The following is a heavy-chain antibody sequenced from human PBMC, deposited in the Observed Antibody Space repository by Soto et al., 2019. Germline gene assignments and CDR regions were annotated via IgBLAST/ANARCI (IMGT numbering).Heavy chain of an antibody. Sequence: QVQLVQSGAEVKKTGASVKASCKASGYTFTSYYIHWVRQSPGKGLEWMGIFNPTVDTASYAQKLQGRVTMTRDTSTGTAYMELGSLRSEDTAVYYCARGGRIVDTGIGYYYYHAMDVWGQGTTVTVS. CDR3: ARGGRIVDTGIGYYYYHAMDV. V-gene: IGHV1-46*01. J-gene: IGHJ6*02. CDR1: GYTFTSYY. D-gene: IGHD5-18*01. CDR2: FNPTVDTA.